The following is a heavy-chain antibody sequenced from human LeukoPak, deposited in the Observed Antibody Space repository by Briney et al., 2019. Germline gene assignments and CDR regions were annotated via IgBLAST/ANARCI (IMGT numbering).Heavy chain of an antibody. V-gene: IGHV4-30-4*01. J-gene: IGHJ3*02. CDR3: ARSTVTNPDDAFDI. CDR1: GGSISSGDYY. D-gene: IGHD4-17*01. CDR2: IYYSGST. Sequence: SETLSLTCTVSGGSISSGDYYWSWIRQPPGKGLEWIGYIYYSGSTYCNPSLKSRVTISVDTSKNQFSLKLSSVTAADTAVYYCARSTVTNPDDAFDIWGQGTMVTVSS.